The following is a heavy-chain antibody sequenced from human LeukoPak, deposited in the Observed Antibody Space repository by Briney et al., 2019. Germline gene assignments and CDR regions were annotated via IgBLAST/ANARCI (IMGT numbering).Heavy chain of an antibody. CDR1: GFIFDDYA. Sequence: GGSLRLSCAASGFIFDDYAMHWVRQAPGKGLEWVSGISWNSNSIGYADSVKGRFTISRDNSKNTLYLQMNSLRAEDTAVYYCAKVCFLEYYDILTGHISYFDYWGQGTLVTVSS. V-gene: IGHV3-9*01. D-gene: IGHD3-9*01. J-gene: IGHJ4*02. CDR2: ISWNSNSI. CDR3: AKVCFLEYYDILTGHISYFDY.